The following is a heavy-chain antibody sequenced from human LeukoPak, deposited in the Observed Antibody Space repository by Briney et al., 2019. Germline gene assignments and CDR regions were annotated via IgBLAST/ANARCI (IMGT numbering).Heavy chain of an antibody. V-gene: IGHV4-59*11. CDR3: ARDLVTVTKGFDI. CDR1: ADSFSSHY. J-gene: IGHJ3*02. CDR2: ISYIGST. Sequence: PSETLSLTCAVSADSFSSHYWTWIRQPPGKGLGGIGYISYIGSTNYNPSLKSRVTISIDTSKNQFSLKLSSVTAADTAVYYCARDLVTVTKGFDIWGQGTMVSVSS. D-gene: IGHD4-17*01.